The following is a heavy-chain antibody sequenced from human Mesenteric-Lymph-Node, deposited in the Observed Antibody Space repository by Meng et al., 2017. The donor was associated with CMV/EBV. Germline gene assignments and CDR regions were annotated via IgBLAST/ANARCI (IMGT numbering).Heavy chain of an antibody. CDR2: INPNSGVS. J-gene: IGHJ5*02. Sequence: QVQLVQSRAAVGKPGAAVLVSCKASGYTFTDFEIHWVRQAPGQGLEWMGRINPNSGVSNSAQNFQGRVTMTRDTSISTAYMELGRLTSDDTAVYYCARDNVNPEGFDPWGQGTLVTVSS. CDR1: GYTFTDFE. CDR3: ARDNVNPEGFDP. D-gene: IGHD2/OR15-2a*01. V-gene: IGHV1-2*06.